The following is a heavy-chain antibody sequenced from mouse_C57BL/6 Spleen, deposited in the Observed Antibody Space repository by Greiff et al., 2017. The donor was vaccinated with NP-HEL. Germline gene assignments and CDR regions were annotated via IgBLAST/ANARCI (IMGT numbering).Heavy chain of an antibody. CDR2: ISSGGSYT. V-gene: IGHV5-6*01. J-gene: IGHJ2*01. Sequence: EVKLQESGGDLVKPGGSLKLSCAASGFTFSSYGMSWVRQTPDKRLEWVATISSGGSYTYYPDSVKGRFTIFRDNAKNTLYLQMSSLKSEDTAMYYCARPYYGSSYYFDYWGQGTTLTVSS. CDR1: GFTFSSYG. CDR3: ARPYYGSSYYFDY. D-gene: IGHD1-1*01.